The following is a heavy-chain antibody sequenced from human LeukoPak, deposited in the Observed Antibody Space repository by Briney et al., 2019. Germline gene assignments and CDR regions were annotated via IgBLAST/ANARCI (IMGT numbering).Heavy chain of an antibody. Sequence: SETLPLTCAVSGYSISSGYYGIWIRQPPGEGMEWIGSLYHSDSIYYNPSLESRVTMSVDTSKDQFSPKLSFVTAADTAVYYCARQHDSYHYYYVDVWGKGTTVTVSS. CDR3: ARQHDSYHYYYVDV. D-gene: IGHD6-13*01. CDR1: GYSISSGYY. CDR2: LYHSDSI. J-gene: IGHJ6*03. V-gene: IGHV4-38-2*01.